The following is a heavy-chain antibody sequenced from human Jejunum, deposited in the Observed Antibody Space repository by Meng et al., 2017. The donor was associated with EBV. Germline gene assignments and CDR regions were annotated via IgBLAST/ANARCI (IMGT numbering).Heavy chain of an antibody. CDR2: ISGSGGSI. V-gene: IGHV3-23*04. J-gene: IGHJ4*02. Sequence: VQLVESGGRVVQAGGVLGVACAASGFTFRSDTMTWVRQAPGKGLEWVSTISGSGGSILYADSVMGWFTISRDNSENTVSLQMNSLRAEDTAFYDCTKERVSILQGAIEYWGQGTLVTVSS. CDR3: TKERVSILQGAIEY. CDR1: GFTFRSDT. D-gene: IGHD1-26*01.